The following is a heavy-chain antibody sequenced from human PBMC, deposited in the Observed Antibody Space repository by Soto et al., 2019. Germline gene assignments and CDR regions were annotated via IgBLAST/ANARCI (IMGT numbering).Heavy chain of an antibody. CDR1: GFTFSSYE. CDR3: ARDLLHYDFWSGYSAYFYYGMDV. CDR2: ISDSGGTV. Sequence: PGGSLRLSFAASGFTFSSYEINWVRQAPGQGLEWVSYISDSGGTVYYADSVKGRFTVSRDNAQNSVYLQMNSLRTEDTAVYYCARDLLHYDFWSGYSAYFYYGMDVWGPGTTVTVSS. V-gene: IGHV3-48*03. D-gene: IGHD3-3*01. J-gene: IGHJ6*02.